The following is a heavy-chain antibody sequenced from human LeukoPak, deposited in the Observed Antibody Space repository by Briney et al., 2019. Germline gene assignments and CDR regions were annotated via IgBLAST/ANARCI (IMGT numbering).Heavy chain of an antibody. D-gene: IGHD3-22*01. CDR3: ARGPYSYDSSGAFDI. V-gene: IGHV4-61*01. CDR2: IYYSGST. J-gene: IGHJ3*02. CDR1: GGSISSSSYY. Sequence: PSETLSLTCTVSGGSISSSSYYWSWIRQPPGKGLEWIGYIYYSGSTNYNPSLRSRVTISVDTSKNQFSLKLSSVTAADTAVYYCARGPYSYDSSGAFDIWGQGTMVTVSS.